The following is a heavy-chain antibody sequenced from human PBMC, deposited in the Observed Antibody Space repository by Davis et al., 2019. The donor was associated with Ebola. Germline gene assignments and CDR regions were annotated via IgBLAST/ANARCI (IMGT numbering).Heavy chain of an antibody. Sequence: GESLKISCQGSGYSFTSYWIGWVRQMPGKGLEWMGIIYPGDSDTRYSPSFQGQVTISADKSISTAYLQWSSLKASDTAMYYCARRRGYCISTSCYAGSAFDIWGQGTMVTVSS. CDR1: GYSFTSYW. CDR2: IYPGDSDT. V-gene: IGHV5-51*01. J-gene: IGHJ3*02. CDR3: ARRRGYCISTSCYAGSAFDI. D-gene: IGHD2-2*01.